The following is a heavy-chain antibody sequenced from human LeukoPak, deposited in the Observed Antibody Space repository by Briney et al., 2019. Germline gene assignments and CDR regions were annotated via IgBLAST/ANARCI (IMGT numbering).Heavy chain of an antibody. J-gene: IGHJ3*02. CDR1: GFTFSSYS. Sequence: PGGSLRLSCAASGFTFSSYSMNWVRQAPGKGLEWVSSISSSSSYIYYADSVKGRFTISRDNAKNSLYLQMNSLRAEDTAVYYCARDRTVVTPGAFDIRGQGTMVTVSS. CDR3: ARDRTVVTPGAFDI. D-gene: IGHD4-23*01. V-gene: IGHV3-21*01. CDR2: ISSSSSYI.